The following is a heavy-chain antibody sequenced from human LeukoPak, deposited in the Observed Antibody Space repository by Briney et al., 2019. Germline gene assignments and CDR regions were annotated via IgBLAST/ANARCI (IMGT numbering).Heavy chain of an antibody. J-gene: IGHJ6*03. CDR3: ARDAYYHDSSGYYWDYYYYMDV. CDR2: MYYRGNT. V-gene: IGHV4-61*05. CDR1: GGSISGSGYY. D-gene: IGHD3-22*01. Sequence: PSETLSLTCTVSGGSISGSGYYWVGIRQPPGKGLEWIGYMYYRGNTNYNPSLKSRVTISVDTSKNQFSLKLSSVTAADTAVYYCARDAYYHDSSGYYWDYYYYMDVWGKGTTVTISS.